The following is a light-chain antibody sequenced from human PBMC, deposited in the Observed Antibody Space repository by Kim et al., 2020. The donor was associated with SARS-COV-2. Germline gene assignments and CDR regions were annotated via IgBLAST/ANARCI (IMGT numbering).Light chain of an antibody. CDR2: STN. V-gene: IGLV7-43*01. CDR1: TGAVTSDSS. J-gene: IGLJ3*02. CDR3: LLHYSGAQV. Sequence: GGTHTLPCASNTGAVTSDSSTNWFQQQPGQAPRQLVYSTNHKHAGTPARFSGSLLGGKAALTLSGVQHEDEAEYYCLLHYSGAQVFGGGTQLTVL.